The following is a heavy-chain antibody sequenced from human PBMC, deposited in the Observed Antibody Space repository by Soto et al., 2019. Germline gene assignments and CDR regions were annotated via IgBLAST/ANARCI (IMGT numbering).Heavy chain of an antibody. CDR3: ARSSTSANYFDY. J-gene: IGHJ4*02. D-gene: IGHD2-2*01. CDR2: IYYSGST. V-gene: IGHV4-31*03. Sequence: QVQLQESGPGLVKPSQTLSLTCTVSGGSISSGGYYWSWIRQHPGKGLEWIGYIYYSGSTYYNPSLTSRVTISVDTSKNQCSLKLSSVTAADTAVYYCARSSTSANYFDYWGQGTLVTVSS. CDR1: GGSISSGGYY.